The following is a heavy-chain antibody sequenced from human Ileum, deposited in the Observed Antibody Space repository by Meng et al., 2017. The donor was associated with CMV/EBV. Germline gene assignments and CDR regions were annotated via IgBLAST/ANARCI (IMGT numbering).Heavy chain of an antibody. D-gene: IGHD4-17*01. J-gene: IGHJ6*02. V-gene: IGHV3-23*01. CDR3: ASPGATVTANYYYYGMDV. CDR1: GFTFSSYA. Sequence: GESLKISCAASGFTFSSYAMSWVRQAPGKGLEWVSAISGSGGSTYYADSVKGRFTISRDNSKNTLFLQMNSLRAEDTAVYYCASPGATVTANYYYYGMDVWGQGTTVTVSS. CDR2: ISGSGGST.